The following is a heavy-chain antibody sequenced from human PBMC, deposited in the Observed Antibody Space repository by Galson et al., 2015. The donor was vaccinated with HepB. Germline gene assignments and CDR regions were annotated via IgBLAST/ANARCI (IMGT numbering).Heavy chain of an antibody. CDR3: AKISAVGSGWSEGFDY. CDR1: GFTFDDYA. CDR2: ITWNSGGI. J-gene: IGHJ4*02. V-gene: IGHV3-9*01. D-gene: IGHD6-13*01. Sequence: SLRLPCAASGFTFDDYALHWARQAPGKGLEWVSGITWNSGGIAYADSVQGRFTISRDNAKNSLYLQMNSLRAEDTALYFCAKISAVGSGWSEGFDYWGQGTRVTVSS.